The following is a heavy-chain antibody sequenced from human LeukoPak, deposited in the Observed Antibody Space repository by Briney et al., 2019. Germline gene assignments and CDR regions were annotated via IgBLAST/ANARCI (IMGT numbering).Heavy chain of an antibody. CDR3: ARFGGWSDY. Sequence: PGGSLRLSCAVSGFTFSSQAMSWVRQAPGKGLEWLSGISESGDATFNIDSVKGRFTISRDNSKNTLYLQMNSLRAEDTAVYYCARFGGWSDYWGQGTLVTVS. D-gene: IGHD6-19*01. V-gene: IGHV3-23*01. CDR2: ISESGDAT. J-gene: IGHJ4*02. CDR1: GFTFSSQA.